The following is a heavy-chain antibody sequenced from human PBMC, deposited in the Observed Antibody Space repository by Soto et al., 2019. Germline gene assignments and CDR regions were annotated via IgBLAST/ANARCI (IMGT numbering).Heavy chain of an antibody. CDR2: IIVSGSGT. D-gene: IGHD2-15*01. CDR3: SFLAGDY. J-gene: IGHJ4*02. V-gene: IGHV3-23*01. CDR1: GVPFASHA. Sequence: GGSLRLSCAASGVPFASHAMSWVRQSPGKGLEWVSSIIVSGSGTFYADSVKGRFTISRDNSKNTLYLQMNSLRAEDTAVYYCSFLAGDYWGQGTLVTVSS.